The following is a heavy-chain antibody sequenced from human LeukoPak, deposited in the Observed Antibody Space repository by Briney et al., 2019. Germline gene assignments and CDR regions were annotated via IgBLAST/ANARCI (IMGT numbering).Heavy chain of an antibody. CDR2: ITNSGGST. V-gene: IGHV3-23*01. J-gene: IGHJ6*02. D-gene: IGHD4-17*01. CDR1: GFTFSSYA. CDR3: AKFNRVTTFFYGMDV. Sequence: LTGGSLRLSCAASGFTFSSYAMNWVRQAPGKGLEWVSAITNSGGSTYYADSVKGRFTISRDNSKNTLYLQMNSLRAEDTAIYYCAKFNRVTTFFYGMDVWGQRTTVTVSS.